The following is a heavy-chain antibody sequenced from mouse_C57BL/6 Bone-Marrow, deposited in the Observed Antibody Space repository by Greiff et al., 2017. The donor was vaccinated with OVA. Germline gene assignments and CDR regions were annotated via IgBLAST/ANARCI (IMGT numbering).Heavy chain of an antibody. CDR1: GYTFTDYY. CDR2: IFPGSGST. J-gene: IGHJ4*01. Sequence: QVQLQQSGPELVKPGASVKISCKASGYTFTDYYINWVKQRPGQGLEWIGWIFPGSGSTYYNEKFKGKATLTVDKSSSTAYMLLSSLTSEDSAVYFCARLHSSGYEYYAMDYWGQGTSVTVSS. CDR3: ARLHSSGYEYYAMDY. D-gene: IGHD3-2*02. V-gene: IGHV1-75*01.